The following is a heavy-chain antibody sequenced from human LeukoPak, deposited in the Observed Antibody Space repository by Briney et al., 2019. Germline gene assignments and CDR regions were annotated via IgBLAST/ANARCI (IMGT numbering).Heavy chain of an antibody. J-gene: IGHJ6*04. D-gene: IGHD3-16*01. CDR2: FDPEDGET. V-gene: IGHV1-24*01. Sequence: ASVKVSCKVSGYTLTELSMHWVRQAPGKGLEWMGGFDPEDGETIYAQKFQGRVTMTEDTSTDTAYMELSSLRSDDTAVYYCARGLTIGTRARTPGDVWGKGTTVTVSS. CDR3: ARGLTIGTRARTPGDV. CDR1: GYTLTELS.